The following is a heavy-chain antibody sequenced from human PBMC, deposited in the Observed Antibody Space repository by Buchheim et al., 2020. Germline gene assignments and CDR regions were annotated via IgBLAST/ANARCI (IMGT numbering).Heavy chain of an antibody. Sequence: QVQLQQWGAGLLKPSETLSLTCAVYGGSFSGYSCTWIRQPPGKGLEWIGDINHSGSTNYNVSLKSRVTISADTSKNQFSLMLSSVTAADTAVYYCARGLEWVPTVYYYYGMDVWGQGTT. CDR1: GGSFSGYS. CDR2: INHSGST. J-gene: IGHJ6*02. CDR3: ARGLEWVPTVYYYYGMDV. D-gene: IGHD5-12*01. V-gene: IGHV4-34*01.